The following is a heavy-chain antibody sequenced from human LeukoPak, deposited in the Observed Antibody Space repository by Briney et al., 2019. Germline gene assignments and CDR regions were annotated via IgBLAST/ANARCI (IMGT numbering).Heavy chain of an antibody. J-gene: IGHJ6*03. CDR2: ISSSGSTI. Sequence: TGGSLRLSCAASGFTVSSNYMSWVRQAPGKGLEWVSYISSSGSTIYYADSVKGRFTISRDNAKNSLYLQMNSLRAEDTAVYYCARDETEYSSSWYPYYYYYMDVWGKGTTVTVSS. CDR3: ARDETEYSSSWYPYYYYYMDV. V-gene: IGHV3-11*04. CDR1: GFTVSSNY. D-gene: IGHD6-13*01.